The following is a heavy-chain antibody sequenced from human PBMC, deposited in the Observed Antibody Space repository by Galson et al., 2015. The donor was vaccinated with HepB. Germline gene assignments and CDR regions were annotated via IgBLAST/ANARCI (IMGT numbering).Heavy chain of an antibody. CDR1: GFTFGTYN. D-gene: IGHD1-26*01. CDR3: ARDFKWNYDY. V-gene: IGHV3-30*04. J-gene: IGHJ4*02. Sequence: SLRLSCAASGFTFGTYNMHWVRQAPVKGLEWLAIISPDGSITYYADSVKGRFTISRDNSKSTLFLQVDSLRPEDTAVYYCARDFKWNYDYWGQGTLVTVSS. CDR2: ISPDGSIT.